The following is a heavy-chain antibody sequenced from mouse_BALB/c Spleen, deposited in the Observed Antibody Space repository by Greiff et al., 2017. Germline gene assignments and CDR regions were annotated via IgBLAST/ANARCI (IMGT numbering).Heavy chain of an antibody. J-gene: IGHJ4*01. D-gene: IGHD1-2*01. Sequence: EVKVEESGGGLVKPGGSLKLSCAASGFTFSSYAMSWVRQSPEKRLEWVAEISSGGSYTYYPDTVTGRFTISRDNAKNTLYLEMSSLRSEDTAMYYCARDYGYDEAMDYWGQGTSVTVSS. CDR1: GFTFSSYA. V-gene: IGHV5-9-4*01. CDR2: ISSGGSYT. CDR3: ARDYGYDEAMDY.